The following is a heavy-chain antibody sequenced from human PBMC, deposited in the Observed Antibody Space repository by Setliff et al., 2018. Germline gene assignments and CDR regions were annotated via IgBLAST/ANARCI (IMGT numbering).Heavy chain of an antibody. CDR3: ARDATGYSSSWPYYYYYYMDV. D-gene: IGHD6-13*01. CDR2: IYYSGST. V-gene: IGHV4-31*03. Sequence: SETLSLTCTVSGGSISSGGYYWSWIRQHPGKGLEWIGYIYYSGSTYYNPSLKSRVTISVDTSKNQFSLKLSSVTAADTAVYYCARDATGYSSSWPYYYYYYMDVWAKGPRSPSP. J-gene: IGHJ6*03. CDR1: GGSISSGGYY.